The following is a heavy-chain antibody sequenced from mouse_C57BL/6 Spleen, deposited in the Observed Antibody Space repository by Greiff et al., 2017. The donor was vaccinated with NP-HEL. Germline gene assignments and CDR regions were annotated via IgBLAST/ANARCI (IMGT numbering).Heavy chain of an antibody. CDR1: GYTFTSYW. CDR3: ARGDRYGSPWFAY. Sequence: QVQLQQPGAELVKPGASVKMSCKASGYTFTSYWITWVKQRPGQGLEWIGDIYPGSGSTNYNEKFKSKATLTVDTSSSTAYMQLSSLTSEDSAVYYCARGDRYGSPWFAYWGQGTLVTVSA. V-gene: IGHV1-55*01. J-gene: IGHJ3*01. D-gene: IGHD1-1*01. CDR2: IYPGSGST.